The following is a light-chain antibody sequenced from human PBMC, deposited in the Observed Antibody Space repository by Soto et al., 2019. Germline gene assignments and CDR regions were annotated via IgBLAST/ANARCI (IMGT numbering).Light chain of an antibody. CDR2: EDS. V-gene: IGLV2-14*01. J-gene: IGLJ3*02. CDR3: RSYINSSTLA. CDR1: SSDVGGYNY. Sequence: QSALTQPASVSGSPGQSITISCTGTSSDVGGYNYVSWYQQHPDKAPKLMIYEDSNRPSGVSNRISGSKSGNTASLTISGLQAEDEADYYWRSYINSSTLAFGGGTKLTVL.